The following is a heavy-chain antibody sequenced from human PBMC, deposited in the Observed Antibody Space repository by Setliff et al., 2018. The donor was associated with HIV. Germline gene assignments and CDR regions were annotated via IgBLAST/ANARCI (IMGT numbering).Heavy chain of an antibody. CDR3: ARLRGYDSSGYKYFQH. CDR1: GGSMSTYY. J-gene: IGHJ1*01. CDR2: MYYRGST. Sequence: SETLSLTCTVSGGSMSTYYWGWIRQPPGKGLEWIGNMYYRGSTYYNPSLRSRVTISVDTSKKQFYLNLSSVTAADTAVYYCARLRGYDSSGYKYFQHWGQGTLVTVSS. D-gene: IGHD3-22*01. V-gene: IGHV4-39*01.